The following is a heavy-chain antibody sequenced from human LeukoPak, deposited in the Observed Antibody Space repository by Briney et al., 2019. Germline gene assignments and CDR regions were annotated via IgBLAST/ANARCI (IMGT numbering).Heavy chain of an antibody. Sequence: GGSLRLSCTVSGFTVSSNSMSWVRQAAGKELEWVSCIYTTCNTHNSDSVKGRFTISRDSSKNTLYLQMNSLRAEDTAVYYCARRAGDYSHPYDYWGQGTLVTVSS. CDR2: IYTTCNT. V-gene: IGHV3-53*01. D-gene: IGHD3-22*01. J-gene: IGHJ4*02. CDR3: ARRAGDYSHPYDY. CDR1: GFTVSSNS.